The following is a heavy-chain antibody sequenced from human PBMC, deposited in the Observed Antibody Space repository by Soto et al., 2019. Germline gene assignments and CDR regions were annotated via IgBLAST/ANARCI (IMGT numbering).Heavy chain of an antibody. J-gene: IGHJ4*02. D-gene: IGHD3-3*01. V-gene: IGHV2-5*02. CDR2: IYWDDDK. Sequence: QITLNEPGPTVVRPTETLTLTCRFSGFSLTTSGVGVGWIRQSPGKAPEWLALIYWDDDKRYSASLKSRLTITKDTSKNQVVLTVSDLDPMDKATYYCAHRVLRTVFGLVTTTAIYFDFWGQGTPVAVSS. CDR1: GFSLTTSGVG. CDR3: AHRVLRTVFGLVTTTAIYFDF.